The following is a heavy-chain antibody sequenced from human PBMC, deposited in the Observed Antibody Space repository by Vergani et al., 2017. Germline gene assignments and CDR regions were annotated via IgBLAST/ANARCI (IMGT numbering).Heavy chain of an antibody. V-gene: IGHV1-18*01. CDR1: GYTFTSYG. D-gene: IGHD3-22*01. J-gene: IGHJ3*02. CDR3: ARDPTKDSSGYFPTLPHDQSTDDAFDI. Sequence: QVQLVQSGAEVKKPGASVKVSCKASGYTFTSYGISWVRQAPGQGLEWMGWISAYNGNTNYAQKLQGRVTMTTDTSTSTAYMELRGLRSDDTAVYYCARDPTKDSSGYFPTLPHDQSTDDAFDIWGQGTMVTVSS. CDR2: ISAYNGNT.